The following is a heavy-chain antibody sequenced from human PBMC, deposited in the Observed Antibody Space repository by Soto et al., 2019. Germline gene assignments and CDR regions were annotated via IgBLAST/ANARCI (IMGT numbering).Heavy chain of an antibody. CDR2: IIPIFGTA. CDR1: GGTFSSYA. V-gene: IGHV1-69*01. D-gene: IGHD6-19*01. CDR3: ARHLAVEAPFDP. J-gene: IGHJ5*02. Sequence: QVQLVQSGAEVKKPGSSVKVSCKASGGTFSSYAISWVRQAPGQGLEWMGGIIPIFGTANYAKKLQVRVTITADESTSTAYMKLSSLRSEETAGYYCARHLAVEAPFDPWGQGTLITVSS.